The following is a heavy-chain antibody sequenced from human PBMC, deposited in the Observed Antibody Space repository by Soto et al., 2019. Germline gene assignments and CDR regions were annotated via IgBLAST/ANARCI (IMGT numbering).Heavy chain of an antibody. Sequence: GGSLRLSCAASGFTFSSYAMSWVRQAPGKGLECVSAINGRGGSAHYADSVRGRFTISTDNSKNTLNLQMSSLRAEDTAVYYCVRDLWGFESWGQGTLVTVSS. V-gene: IGHV3-23*01. CDR3: VRDLWGFES. J-gene: IGHJ4*02. CDR2: INGRGGSA. CDR1: GFTFSSYA. D-gene: IGHD3-16*01.